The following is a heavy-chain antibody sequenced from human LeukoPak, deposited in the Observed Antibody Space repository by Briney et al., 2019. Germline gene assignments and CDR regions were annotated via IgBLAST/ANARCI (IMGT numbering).Heavy chain of an antibody. CDR3: ATVGYCSSTSCYH. CDR1: GGTFSSYA. J-gene: IGHJ4*02. CDR2: IIPIFGTA. D-gene: IGHD2-2*01. Sequence: GASVKVSCKASGGTFSSYAISWVRQAPGQGLEWMGGIIPIFGTANYAQKFQGRVTMTEDTSTDTAYMELSSLRSEDTAVHYCATVGYCSSTSCYHWGQGTLVTVSS. V-gene: IGHV1-69*06.